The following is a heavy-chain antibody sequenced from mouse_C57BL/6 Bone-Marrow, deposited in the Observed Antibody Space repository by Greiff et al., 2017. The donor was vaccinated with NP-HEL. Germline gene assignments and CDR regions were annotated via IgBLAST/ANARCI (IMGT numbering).Heavy chain of an antibody. CDR3: AREGLYDYDKAY. J-gene: IGHJ3*01. D-gene: IGHD2-4*01. CDR2: IWSGGST. Sequence: VQLQQSGPGLVQPSQSLSITCPVSGFSLTSYGVHWVRQSPGKGLEWLGVIWSGGSTDYNAAFISRLSISKDNSKSQVFFKMNSLQADDTAIYYCAREGLYDYDKAYWGQGTLVTVSA. V-gene: IGHV2-2*01. CDR1: GFSLTSYG.